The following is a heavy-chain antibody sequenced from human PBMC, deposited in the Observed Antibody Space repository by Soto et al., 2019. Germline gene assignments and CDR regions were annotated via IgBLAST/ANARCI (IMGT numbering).Heavy chain of an antibody. CDR3: ARGYRQSGYIISWVFDC. Sequence: QVQLQESGPGLVKPSQTLSLICTVSGGSINSGGSYWNWIRQHPGKGLEWLGYIFYSGSTYYYPFLRSRVTITADTSENQFSLTLSSVTAADTAVYFCARGYRQSGYIISWVFDCWGQGTLVNVAS. J-gene: IGHJ4*02. CDR1: GGSINSGGSY. D-gene: IGHD6-13*01. V-gene: IGHV4-31*03. CDR2: IFYSGST.